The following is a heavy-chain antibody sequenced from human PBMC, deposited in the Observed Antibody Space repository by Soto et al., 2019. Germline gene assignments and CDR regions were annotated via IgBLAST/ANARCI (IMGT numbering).Heavy chain of an antibody. V-gene: IGHV3-74*01. CDR3: ARDPRRGYSGWGNWFDP. J-gene: IGHJ5*02. CDR2: INSDGSST. Sequence: EVQLVESGGGLVQPGGSLRLSCAASGFTFSSYWMHWVRQAPGKGLVWVSRINSDGSSTSYADSVTGRFTISRDNAKNTLYLQMNSLRAEDTAVYYCARDPRRGYSGWGNWFDPWGQGTLVTVSS. D-gene: IGHD5-12*01. CDR1: GFTFSSYW.